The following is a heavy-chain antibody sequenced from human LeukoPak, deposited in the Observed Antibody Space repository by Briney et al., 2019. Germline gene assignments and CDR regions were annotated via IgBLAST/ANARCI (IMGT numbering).Heavy chain of an antibody. CDR3: ARGRRGGQWLVHYYFDY. V-gene: IGHV4-34*01. Sequence: SETLSLTCAVYSGSFSGYYWSWIRQPPGKGLEWIGEINHSGSTNYNPSLKSRVTISVDTSKNQFSLKLSSVTAADTAVYYCARGRRGGQWLVHYYFDYWGQGTLVTVSS. J-gene: IGHJ4*02. D-gene: IGHD6-19*01. CDR2: INHSGST. CDR1: SGSFSGYY.